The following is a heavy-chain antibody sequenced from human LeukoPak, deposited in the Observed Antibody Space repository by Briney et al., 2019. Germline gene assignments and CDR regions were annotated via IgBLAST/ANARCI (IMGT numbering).Heavy chain of an antibody. CDR2: ISSSSSYI. V-gene: IGHV3-21*01. Sequence: SGGSLTLSCAASGFTFSSYSMNWVRQAPGKGLEWVSSISSSSSYIYYADSVKGRFTISRDNAKNSLYLQMNSLRAEDTAVYYCARGKAMYYYDSSGPDYWGQGTLVTVSS. CDR1: GFTFSSYS. J-gene: IGHJ4*02. CDR3: ARGKAMYYYDSSGPDY. D-gene: IGHD3-22*01.